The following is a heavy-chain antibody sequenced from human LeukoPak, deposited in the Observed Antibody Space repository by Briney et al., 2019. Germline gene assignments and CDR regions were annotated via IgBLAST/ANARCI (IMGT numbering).Heavy chain of an antibody. D-gene: IGHD5-24*01. CDR2: INHSGST. V-gene: IGHV4-34*01. J-gene: IGHJ4*02. Sequence: SETLSLTCAVYGGSFSGYYWSWIRQPPGKGLEWIGEINHSGSTNYNPSLKSRVTISVDTSKNQFSLKLSSVTAADTAVYYCARGLLRLEMATMSAFDYWGQGTLVTVSS. CDR3: ARGLLRLEMATMSAFDY. CDR1: GGSFSGYY.